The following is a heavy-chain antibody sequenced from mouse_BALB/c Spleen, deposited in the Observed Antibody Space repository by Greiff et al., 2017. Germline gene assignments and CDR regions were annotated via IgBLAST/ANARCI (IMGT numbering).Heavy chain of an antibody. Sequence: DVHLVESGGGLVKPGGSLKLSCAASGFTFSSYAMSWVRQTPEKRLEWVATISSGGSYTYYPDSVKGRFTISRDNAKNTLYLQMSSLKSEDTAMYYCARPYDGYYAMDYWGQGTSVTVSS. CDR1: GFTFSSYA. CDR3: ARPYDGYYAMDY. V-gene: IGHV5-6*01. J-gene: IGHJ4*01. D-gene: IGHD2-3*01. CDR2: ISSGGSYT.